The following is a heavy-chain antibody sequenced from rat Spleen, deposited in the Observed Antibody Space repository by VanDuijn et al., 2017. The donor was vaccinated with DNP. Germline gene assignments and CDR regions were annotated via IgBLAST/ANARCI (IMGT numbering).Heavy chain of an antibody. CDR1: GMVFSDYN. V-gene: IGHV5-7*01. D-gene: IGHD4-3*01. Sequence: EVQLVESGGGLVQPGRSLKLSCVVSGMVFSDYNMAWVRQAPEKGLEWVATSNGDGKNTYYRDSVKGRFIISRDSAKNTLYLQMDSLTSEDTATYYCARWNSGHFDYWGQGVMVSVSS. J-gene: IGHJ2*01. CDR3: ARWNSGHFDY. CDR2: SNGDGKNT.